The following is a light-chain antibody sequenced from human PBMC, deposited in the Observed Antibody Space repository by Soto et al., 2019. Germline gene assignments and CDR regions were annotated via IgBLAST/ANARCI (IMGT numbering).Light chain of an antibody. V-gene: IGLV4-69*01. CDR2: LNSDGSH. Sequence: QLVLTQSPSASASLGASVKLTCTLSSGHSSYAIAWHQQQPEKGPRYLMKLNSDGSHSKGDGIPDRFSGSSSGAARYLTISSHQSEDEADYYCQTWGTGIQVFGGGTKLTVL. J-gene: IGLJ2*01. CDR3: QTWGTGIQV. CDR1: SGHSSYA.